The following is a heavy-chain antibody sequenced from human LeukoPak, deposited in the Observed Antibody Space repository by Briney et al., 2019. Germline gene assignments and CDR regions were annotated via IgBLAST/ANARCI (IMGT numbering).Heavy chain of an antibody. D-gene: IGHD2-8*01. Sequence: GGSLRLSCAGSGFTFSSYTMSWGRQAPGKGLEWVSAISDTGATTYDADSVKGRFTISRDNSRSTLYLQMNSLRAEDTALYYCAKDTSIGRYCTNGVCSPFDYWGQGTRVTVSS. CDR2: ISDTGATT. CDR3: AKDTSIGRYCTNGVCSPFDY. CDR1: GFTFSSYT. J-gene: IGHJ4*02. V-gene: IGHV3-23*01.